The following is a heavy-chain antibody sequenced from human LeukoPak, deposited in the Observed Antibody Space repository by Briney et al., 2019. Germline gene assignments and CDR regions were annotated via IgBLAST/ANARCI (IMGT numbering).Heavy chain of an antibody. D-gene: IGHD3-22*01. CDR3: ARREYYYDSSGYYY. J-gene: IGHJ4*02. Sequence: ASVKVSCKASGYTFSSYGISWVRQAPGQGLEWMGGIIPIFGTANYAQKFQGRVTITADESTSTAYMDLSSLRSEDTAVYYCARREYYYDSSGYYYWGQGTLVTVSS. CDR2: IIPIFGTA. V-gene: IGHV1-69*13. CDR1: GYTFSSYG.